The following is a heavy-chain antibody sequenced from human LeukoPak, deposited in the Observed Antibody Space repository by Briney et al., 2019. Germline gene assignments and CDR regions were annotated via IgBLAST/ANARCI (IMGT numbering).Heavy chain of an antibody. D-gene: IGHD1-26*01. CDR1: GFIVSSNY. CDR3: ARDSHSGSYYRLDY. Sequence: GGSLRLSCAASGFIVSSNYMSWVRQAPGKGLEWVSVIYSGGSTYYADSVKGRFTISRDNSKNTLYLQMNSLRAEDTAVYYRARDSHSGSYYRLDYWGQGTLVTVSS. J-gene: IGHJ4*02. V-gene: IGHV3-53*01. CDR2: IYSGGST.